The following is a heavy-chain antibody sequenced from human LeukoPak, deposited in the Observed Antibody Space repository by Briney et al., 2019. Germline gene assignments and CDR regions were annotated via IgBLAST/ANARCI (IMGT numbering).Heavy chain of an antibody. CDR2: FDPEDGET. Sequence: ASVKVSCKVSGYTLTELSMHWVRQAPGKWLEWMGGFDPEDGETIYAQKFQGRVTMTEDTSTDTAYMELSSLRSEDTAVYYCATDAASGSYYRWDYWGQGTLVTVSS. CDR3: ATDAASGSYYRWDY. CDR1: GYTLTELS. J-gene: IGHJ4*02. V-gene: IGHV1-24*01. D-gene: IGHD1-26*01.